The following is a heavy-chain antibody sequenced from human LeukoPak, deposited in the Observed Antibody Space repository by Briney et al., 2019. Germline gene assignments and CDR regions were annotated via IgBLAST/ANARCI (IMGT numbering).Heavy chain of an antibody. CDR2: IGGGGAGT. V-gene: IGHV3-23*01. J-gene: IGHJ6*02. Sequence: GRSLRLSCAASGVTFGTHGMHWVRHAPGKGLGWVSTIGGGGAGTYYADSVKGRFTIYRDSSKDTLYLQMNSLRADDTAVYYCAKTHGDYVYYVFYAMDVWGQGTTVTVS. CDR3: AKTHGDYVYYVFYAMDV. D-gene: IGHD4-17*01. CDR1: GVTFGTHG.